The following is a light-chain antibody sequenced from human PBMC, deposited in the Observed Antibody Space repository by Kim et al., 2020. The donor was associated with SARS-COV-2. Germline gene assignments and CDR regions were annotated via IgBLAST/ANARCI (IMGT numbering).Light chain of an antibody. CDR3: QQYGSSPWT. CDR2: GAS. J-gene: IGKJ1*01. CDR1: QSVSSGY. Sequence: SPGERAIVCVRASQSVSSGYLAWFQQQPGQAPRLLIYGASKRAAGVPDRFSGSGSGTDFTLTISRLEPEEFVVFYCQQYGSSPWTFGQGTKVDIK. V-gene: IGKV3-20*01.